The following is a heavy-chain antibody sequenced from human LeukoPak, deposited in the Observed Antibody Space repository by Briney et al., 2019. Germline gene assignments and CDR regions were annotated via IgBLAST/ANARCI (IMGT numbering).Heavy chain of an antibody. CDR3: ARALRDILTGPRFDY. V-gene: IGHV4-61*01. Sequence: TPSETLSLTCTVSGGSISSSSYYWSWIRQPPGKGLEWIGYIYYGGSTNYNPSLKSRVTISVDTSKNQFSLKLSSVTAADTAVYYCARALRDILTGPRFDYWGQGTLVTVSS. CDR1: GGSISSSSYY. D-gene: IGHD3-9*01. J-gene: IGHJ4*02. CDR2: IYYGGST.